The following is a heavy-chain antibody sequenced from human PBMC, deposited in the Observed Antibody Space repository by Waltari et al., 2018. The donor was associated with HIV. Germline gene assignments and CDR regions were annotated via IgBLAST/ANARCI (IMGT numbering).Heavy chain of an antibody. CDR1: GFTFSSYG. V-gene: IGHV3-30*18. CDR2: ISYYGSNK. D-gene: IGHD6-13*01. J-gene: IGHJ4*02. Sequence: QVQLVESGGGVVQPGRSLRLSCAASGFTFSSYGMHWVRQAPGKGLEWVAVISYYGSNKYYADSVKGRFTISRDNSKNTLYLQMNSLRAEDTAVYYCAKGSAPGNFDYWGQGTLVTVSS. CDR3: AKGSAPGNFDY.